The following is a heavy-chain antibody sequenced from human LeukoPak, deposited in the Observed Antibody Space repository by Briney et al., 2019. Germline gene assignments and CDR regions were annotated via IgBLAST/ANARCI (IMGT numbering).Heavy chain of an antibody. Sequence: GASLRLSCAASGFTFSSYWMHWVRQAPGKGLVWVSHINTDGRSISYADSVKGRFTVSRDNAKNTLYLQMNSLRADGTAVYYCARDLAAAQYYFDYWGQGTLVTVSS. CDR3: ARDLAAAQYYFDY. CDR1: GFTFSSYW. J-gene: IGHJ4*02. CDR2: INTDGRSI. D-gene: IGHD6-13*01. V-gene: IGHV3-74*01.